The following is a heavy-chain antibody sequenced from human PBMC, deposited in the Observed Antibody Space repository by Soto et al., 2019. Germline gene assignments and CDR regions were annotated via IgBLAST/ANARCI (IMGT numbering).Heavy chain of an antibody. CDR1: GGTFSSYA. CDR3: ARGPYDSSSDAFDI. V-gene: IGHV1-69*01. CDR2: IIPIFGTA. D-gene: IGHD3-22*01. Sequence: QVQLVQSGAEVKKPGSSVKVSCKASGGTFSSYAISWVRQAPGQGLEWMGGIIPIFGTANYAQKFQGRVTITADESTSTAYMELSSLRSDDTAVYYCARGPYDSSSDAFDIWGQGTMVTVSS. J-gene: IGHJ3*02.